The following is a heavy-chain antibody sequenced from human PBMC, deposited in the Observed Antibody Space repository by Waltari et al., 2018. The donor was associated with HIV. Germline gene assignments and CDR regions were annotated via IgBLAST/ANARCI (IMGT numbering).Heavy chain of an antibody. CDR1: GYTFTSYG. V-gene: IGHV1-18*01. D-gene: IGHD3-10*01. Sequence: QVQLVQSGAEVKKPGASVKVSCKASGYTFTSYGISWVRQAPGQGLEWMGWIGAYNGNKNYAQKVQGRVTMTTDTSTSTAYMELRSLRSDDTAVYYCVRESGGSGSLYYFDYWGQGTLVTVSS. CDR2: IGAYNGNK. CDR3: VRESGGSGSLYYFDY. J-gene: IGHJ4*02.